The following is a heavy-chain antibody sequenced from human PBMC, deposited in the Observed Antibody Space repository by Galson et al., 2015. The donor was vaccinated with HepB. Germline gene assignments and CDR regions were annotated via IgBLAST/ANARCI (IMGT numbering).Heavy chain of an antibody. CDR1: GFTFSHYA. CDR3: AKRTYDLLIPSWFDP. J-gene: IGHJ5*02. V-gene: IGHV3-33*06. D-gene: IGHD3-9*01. CDR2: IWNDGSYE. Sequence: SLRLSCAASGFTFSHYAINWVRQAPGKGLEWVAIIWNDGSYEYYGDSVKGRFNISRDNSKDTLTLQMNSLRAEDTAIYFCAKRTYDLLIPSWFDPWGQGTLVTVSS.